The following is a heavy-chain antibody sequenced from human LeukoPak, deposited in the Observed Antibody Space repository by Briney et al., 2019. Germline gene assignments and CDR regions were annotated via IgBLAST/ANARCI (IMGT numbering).Heavy chain of an antibody. CDR1: GFTFSSYS. Sequence: GGSLRLSCAASGFTFSSYSMNWVRQAPGKGLEWVSSISSSSSYIYYADSVKGRFTISRDNAKSSLYLQMNSLRAEDTAVYYCARDSNPDIDYWGQGTLVTVSS. J-gene: IGHJ4*02. CDR3: ARDSNPDIDY. V-gene: IGHV3-21*01. CDR2: ISSSSSYI.